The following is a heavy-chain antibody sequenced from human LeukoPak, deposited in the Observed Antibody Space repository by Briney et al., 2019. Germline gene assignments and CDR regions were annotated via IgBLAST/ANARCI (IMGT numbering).Heavy chain of an antibody. V-gene: IGHV3-7*01. CDR3: AREGIVGATGDY. CDR1: GFTFRSYW. D-gene: IGHD1-26*01. CDR2: INQDGSEK. J-gene: IGHJ4*02. Sequence: GGSLRLSCAASGFTFRSYWMTWVRQAPGKGLEWVANINQDGSEKYYVDSVKGRFTISRDNAKNSLYLQMNSLRAEDTAVYYCAREGIVGATGDYWGQGTLVTVSS.